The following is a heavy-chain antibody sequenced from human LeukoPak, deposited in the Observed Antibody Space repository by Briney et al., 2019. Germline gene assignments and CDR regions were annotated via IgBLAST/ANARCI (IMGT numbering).Heavy chain of an antibody. J-gene: IGHJ4*02. Sequence: GGPLRLSCVASGFAVGSNYMSWVRQAPGKGLEWVSLIYSGGAIRYADSVKGRFTISRDSSKNTLFLQMNDLTVEDTARYYCARRPGNWGQGILVTVSS. D-gene: IGHD1-14*01. CDR2: IYSGGAI. CDR1: GFAVGSNY. CDR3: ARRPGN. V-gene: IGHV3-53*01.